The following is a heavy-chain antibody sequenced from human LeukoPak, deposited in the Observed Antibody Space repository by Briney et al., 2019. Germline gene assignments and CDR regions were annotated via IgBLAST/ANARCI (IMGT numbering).Heavy chain of an antibody. D-gene: IGHD3-10*01. Sequence: GESLKISCKGSGYSFTSYWIGWVRQMPGKGLEWMGIIYPGDSDTRYSPSFQGQVTISADKSISTASLQWSSLKASDTAMYYCARRTTGWFGELLGGGYFDYWGQGTLVTVSS. CDR3: ARRTTGWFGELLGGGYFDY. CDR1: GYSFTSYW. J-gene: IGHJ4*02. V-gene: IGHV5-51*01. CDR2: IYPGDSDT.